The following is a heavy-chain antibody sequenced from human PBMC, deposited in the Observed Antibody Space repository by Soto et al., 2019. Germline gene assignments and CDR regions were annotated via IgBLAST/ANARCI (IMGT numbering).Heavy chain of an antibody. V-gene: IGHV3-74*01. CDR1: GISFTSYW. CDR3: ARDNFFYGLDV. J-gene: IGHJ6*02. CDR2: INNDGSST. Sequence: EVQLVESGGDLVQPGGSLRLSCAASGISFTSYWIHWVRQAPGKGLVWVARINNDGSSTSYADSVKGRFTISRENAKNTLYLQMNSLRAEDTAVYYCARDNFFYGLDVWGQGTTVTVSS.